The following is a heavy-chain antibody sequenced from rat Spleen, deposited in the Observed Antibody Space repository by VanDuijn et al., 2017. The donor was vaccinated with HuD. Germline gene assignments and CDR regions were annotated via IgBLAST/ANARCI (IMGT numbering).Heavy chain of an antibody. V-gene: IGHV5S10*01. D-gene: IGHD1-9*01. CDR3: VRHGYTRYYFDY. CDR1: GFTFSDYY. Sequence: EVQLVESDGGLVQPGKSLKLSCAASGFTFSDYYMAWVRQAPKKGLEWVATIIYDDSRTYYRDSVKGRFTISRDNAKSTLYLQMDSLRSEDTASYYCVRHGYTRYYFDYWGQGVMVTVSS. J-gene: IGHJ2*01. CDR2: IIYDDSRT.